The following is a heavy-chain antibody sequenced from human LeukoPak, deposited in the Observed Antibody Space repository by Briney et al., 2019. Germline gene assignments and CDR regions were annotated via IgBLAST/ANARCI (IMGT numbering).Heavy chain of an antibody. J-gene: IGHJ4*02. Sequence: GGSLRLSCAASGFTFSTYWMTWVRQAPGKGPEWVANIKEDGSATYYVDSVKGRFTISRDNAKKSLYLQMNSLRAEDTAVYYCARDSPGYLAYYSWGQGTLVTVSS. CDR1: GFTFSTYW. V-gene: IGHV3-7*04. D-gene: IGHD1-1*01. CDR3: ARDSPGYLAYYS. CDR2: IKEDGSAT.